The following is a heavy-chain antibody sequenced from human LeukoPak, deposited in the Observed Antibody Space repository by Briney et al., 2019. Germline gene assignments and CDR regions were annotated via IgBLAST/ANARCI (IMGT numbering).Heavy chain of an antibody. Sequence: PGGSLRLSCAAAGFTFSSYWMHWVRHAPGKGLVWVSRIKSDGSSTSYADSVKGRFTISRDNAKNTLYLQMNSLRAEDTAVYYCVSPIYYYDSSGSDAFDIWGQGTMVTVSS. J-gene: IGHJ3*02. CDR2: IKSDGSST. V-gene: IGHV3-74*01. CDR1: GFTFSSYW. CDR3: VSPIYYYDSSGSDAFDI. D-gene: IGHD3-22*01.